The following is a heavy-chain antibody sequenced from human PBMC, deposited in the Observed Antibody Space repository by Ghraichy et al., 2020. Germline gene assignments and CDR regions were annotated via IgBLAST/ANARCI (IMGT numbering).Heavy chain of an antibody. D-gene: IGHD1-26*01. CDR2: IYNNWST. CDR3: ARDVEEREPQRSWFDP. V-gene: IGHV4-4*07. Sequence: SETLSLICTVSGGSISGSYWSWIRQPAGKGLEWIGRIYNNWSTNYNPSLKSRVTMSIDPSKNQFSLKLTSVTAVDTAVYYCARDVEEREPQRSWFDPWGQGTLVTVSS. CDR1: GGSISGSY. J-gene: IGHJ5*02.